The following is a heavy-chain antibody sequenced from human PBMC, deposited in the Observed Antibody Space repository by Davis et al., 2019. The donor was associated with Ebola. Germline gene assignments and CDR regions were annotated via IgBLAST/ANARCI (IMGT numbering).Heavy chain of an antibody. Sequence: GGSLRLSCAASGFTVSSNYMSWVRQAPGKGLEWVSAISGSGVTTYYADSVKGRFTILRDNSRNTVYLQMNNLRADDTAIYYCAKDASSRSGSYYQFDHWGQGTLVTVSS. D-gene: IGHD1-26*01. CDR2: ISGSGVTT. CDR1: GFTVSSNY. J-gene: IGHJ4*02. CDR3: AKDASSRSGSYYQFDH. V-gene: IGHV3-23*01.